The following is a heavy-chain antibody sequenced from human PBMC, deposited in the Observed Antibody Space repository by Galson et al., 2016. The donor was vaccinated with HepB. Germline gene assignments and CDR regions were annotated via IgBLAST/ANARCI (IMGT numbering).Heavy chain of an antibody. CDR1: GYSFTSYW. Sequence: QSGAEVKKPGESLRISCKGSGYSFTSYWISWVRQVPGKGLEWMGRVDPTDSYTNYSPSFQGHVTISADKSISTAYLQWSSLKASDTAIYYCARPSYCSGGSGLNWFGPWGQGTLVTVSS. CDR3: ARPSYCSGGSGLNWFGP. J-gene: IGHJ5*02. D-gene: IGHD2-15*01. CDR2: VDPTDSYT. V-gene: IGHV5-10-1*01.